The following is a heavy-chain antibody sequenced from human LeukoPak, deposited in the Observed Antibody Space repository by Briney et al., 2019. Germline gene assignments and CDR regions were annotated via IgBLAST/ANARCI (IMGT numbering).Heavy chain of an antibody. J-gene: IGHJ4*02. V-gene: IGHV3-53*01. D-gene: IGHD3-22*01. CDR1: GFIVSSNY. Sequence: GGSLRLSCAAFGFIVSSNYMSWVRQAPGKGLEWLSDIYSGGNTYYADSVKGRFTISRDNSKNTLYLQMNSLRVEDTAVYYCCGSSGHYNLYFDHWGQGALVTVSS. CDR2: IYSGGNT. CDR3: CGSSGHYNLYFDH.